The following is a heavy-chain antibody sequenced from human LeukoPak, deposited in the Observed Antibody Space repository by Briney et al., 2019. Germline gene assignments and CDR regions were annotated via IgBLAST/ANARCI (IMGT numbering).Heavy chain of an antibody. V-gene: IGHV4-34*01. CDR1: GGSFSGYY. J-gene: IGHJ4*02. Sequence: SETLSLTCAVYGGSFSGYYWSWIHQPPGKGLEWIGEINHSGSTNYNPSLKSRVTISVDTSKNQFSLKLSSVTAADTAVYYGARGVGQLADFDYWGQGTLVTVSS. CDR2: INHSGST. D-gene: IGHD6-6*01. CDR3: ARGVGQLADFDY.